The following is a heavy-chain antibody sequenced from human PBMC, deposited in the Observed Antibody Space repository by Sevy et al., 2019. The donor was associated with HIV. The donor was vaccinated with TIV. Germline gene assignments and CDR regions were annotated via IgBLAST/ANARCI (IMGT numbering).Heavy chain of an antibody. CDR1: AFTFSSYA. Sequence: GGSLRLSCTASAFTFSSYAMHWVRQAPGKGLEWVAVISYDGSNKYYADSVKGRFTISRDNSKNTLYLQMNSLRAEDTAVYYCARDLSPITVAGPDYWGQGTLVTVSS. CDR2: ISYDGSNK. J-gene: IGHJ4*02. D-gene: IGHD5-12*01. V-gene: IGHV3-30-3*01. CDR3: ARDLSPITVAGPDY.